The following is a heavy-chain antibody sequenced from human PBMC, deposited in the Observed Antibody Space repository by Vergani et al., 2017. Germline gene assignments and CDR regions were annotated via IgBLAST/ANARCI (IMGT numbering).Heavy chain of an antibody. V-gene: IGHV3-15*01. CDR1: GFTFSSYW. Sequence: EVQLVESGGGLVQPGGSLRLSCAASGFTFSSYWMHWVRQAPGKGLVWVGRIKSKTDGGTTDYAAPVKGRFTISRDDSKNTLYLQMNSLKTEDTAVYYCTTRGEVLYYFDYWGQGTLVTVSS. CDR3: TTRGEVLYYFDY. J-gene: IGHJ4*02. CDR2: IKSKTDGGTT.